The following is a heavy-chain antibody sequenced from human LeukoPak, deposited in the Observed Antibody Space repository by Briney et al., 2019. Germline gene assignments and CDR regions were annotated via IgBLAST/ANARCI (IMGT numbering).Heavy chain of an antibody. CDR2: ISYDGSNK. CDR1: GFTFSGYA. J-gene: IGHJ4*02. Sequence: GRSLRLSCAASGFTFSGYAMHWVRQAPGKGLEWVAVISYDGSNKYYADSVKGRFTISRDNSKNTLYLQMNSLRAEDTAVYYCARDWGDIVVVVAASYFDYWGQGTLVTVSS. V-gene: IGHV3-30*04. CDR3: ARDWGDIVVVVAASYFDY. D-gene: IGHD2-15*01.